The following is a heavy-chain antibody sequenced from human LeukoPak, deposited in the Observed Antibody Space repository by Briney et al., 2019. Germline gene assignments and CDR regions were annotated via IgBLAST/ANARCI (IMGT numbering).Heavy chain of an antibody. CDR3: ATFGDSGYDRPGGYYYYYMDV. J-gene: IGHJ6*03. CDR2: INAGNGNT. D-gene: IGHD5-12*01. V-gene: IGHV1-3*01. Sequence: GGSLRLSCAASGYTFTSYAMHWVRQAPGQRLEWMGRINAGNGNTKYSQKFQGRVTITTDESTSTAYMELSSLRSEDTAVYYCATFGDSGYDRPGGYYYYYMDVWGKGTTVTVSS. CDR1: GYTFTSYA.